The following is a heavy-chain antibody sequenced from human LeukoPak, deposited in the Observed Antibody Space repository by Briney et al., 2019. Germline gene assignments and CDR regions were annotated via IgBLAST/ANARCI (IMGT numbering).Heavy chain of an antibody. CDR1: GYTFTSYG. Sequence: ASVKVSCKASGYTFTSYGISWVRQAPGQGPEWMGWISAYNGNTNYAQKLQGRVTMTTDTSTSTAYMELRSLRSDDTAVYYCARGSPYYYDSSGYYYFDYWGQGTLVTVSS. CDR3: ARGSPYYYDSSGYYYFDY. D-gene: IGHD3-22*01. V-gene: IGHV1-18*01. CDR2: ISAYNGNT. J-gene: IGHJ4*02.